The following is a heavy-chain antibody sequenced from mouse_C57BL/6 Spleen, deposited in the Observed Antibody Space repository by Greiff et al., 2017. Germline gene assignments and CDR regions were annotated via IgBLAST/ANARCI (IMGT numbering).Heavy chain of an antibody. CDR1: GYTFTSYW. CDR2: IYPGSGST. CDR3: ARYLGRVYFDY. V-gene: IGHV1-55*01. J-gene: IGHJ2*01. Sequence: QVQLQQPGAELVKPGASVTMSCTASGYTFTSYWITWVKQRPGQGLEWIGDIYPGSGSTNYNEKFESKATLTVDTSYSTAYMQLSSLTSEDAAVYYCARYLGRVYFDYWGQGTTLTVSA. D-gene: IGHD4-1*01.